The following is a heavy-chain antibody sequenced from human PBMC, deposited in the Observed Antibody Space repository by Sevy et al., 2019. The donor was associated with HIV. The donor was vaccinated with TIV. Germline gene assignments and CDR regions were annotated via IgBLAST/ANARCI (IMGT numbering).Heavy chain of an antibody. Sequence: GGSLRLSCAASGFTFSSYAMSWVRQAPGKGLEWVSAISGSGGSTYYAHSVKGRFTISRDNSKNTLYLQMNSLRAEDTAVYYCARAFLKGDSSSYWGQGTLVTVSS. J-gene: IGHJ4*02. V-gene: IGHV3-23*01. CDR3: ARAFLKGDSSSY. D-gene: IGHD2-15*01. CDR2: ISGSGGST. CDR1: GFTFSSYA.